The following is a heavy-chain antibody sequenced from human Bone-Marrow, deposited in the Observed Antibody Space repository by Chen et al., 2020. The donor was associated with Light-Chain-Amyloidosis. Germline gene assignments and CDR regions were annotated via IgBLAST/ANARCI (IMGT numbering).Heavy chain of an antibody. Sequence: PNYWIGWVRQMPGKGLEWMGVIYPDDSDARHSPSFEGQVTISADKSITTAYLQWRSLKASDTAMYYCARRRDGYNFDYWGQGTLVTVSS. CDR2: IYPDDSDA. V-gene: IGHV5-51*01. J-gene: IGHJ4*02. D-gene: IGHD5-12*01. CDR3: ARRRDGYNFDY. CDR1: PNYW.